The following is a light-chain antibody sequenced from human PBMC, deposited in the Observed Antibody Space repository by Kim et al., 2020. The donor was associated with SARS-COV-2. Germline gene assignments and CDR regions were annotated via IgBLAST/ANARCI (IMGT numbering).Light chain of an antibody. CDR1: QSVSSN. CDR3: QQYYNWPPT. CDR2: GAS. V-gene: IGKV3D-15*01. J-gene: IGKJ4*01. Sequence: EIVMTQSPATLSVSPGERATLSCRASQSVSSNLAWYQQKPGQAPRLLIYGASTRATGIPARFSGSGSGTEFTLTISSLQAEDFAVYYCQQYYNWPPTFGGGTKVDIK.